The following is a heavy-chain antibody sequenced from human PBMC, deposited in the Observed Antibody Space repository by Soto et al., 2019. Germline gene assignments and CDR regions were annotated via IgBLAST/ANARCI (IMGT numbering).Heavy chain of an antibody. CDR1: GYTFTSYG. V-gene: IGHV1-18*01. CDR2: ISAYNGNT. D-gene: IGHD2-15*01. J-gene: IGHJ4*02. CDR3: ARELQGLYYFDY. Sequence: ASVKVSCKASGYTFTSYGISWVRQAPGQGLEWMGWISAYNGNTKYSQKFQGRVTITRDTSASTAYMELTSLRSEDTAVYYCARELQGLYYFDYWGQGTLVTVSS.